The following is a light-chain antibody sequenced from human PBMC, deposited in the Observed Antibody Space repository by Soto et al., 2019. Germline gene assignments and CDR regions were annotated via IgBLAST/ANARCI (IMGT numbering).Light chain of an antibody. J-gene: IGKJ1*01. CDR1: QNVRTF. Sequence: EVVLTQSPATLSLSPGERATLSCRASQNVRTFLDWYQQKPGQAPRLLIYGASNRATGIPARFSGSGSGTDFTLTISSLEPEDFAVYYCHQHSHWPPWTFGQGTRVEIK. CDR2: GAS. V-gene: IGKV3-11*01. CDR3: HQHSHWPPWT.